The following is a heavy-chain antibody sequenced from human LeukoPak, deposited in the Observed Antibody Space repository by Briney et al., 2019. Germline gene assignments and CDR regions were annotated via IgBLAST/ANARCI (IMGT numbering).Heavy chain of an antibody. CDR1: GGSISSGGYS. CDR3: AREVAAYYYDSSGYWTFDY. Sequence: SQTLSLTCAVSGGSISSGGYSWSWIRQPPGKGLEWIGYIYHSGSTYYNPSLKSRVTISVDRSKNQFSLKLSSVTAADTAVYYCAREVAAYYYDSSGYWTFDYWGQGTLVTVSS. D-gene: IGHD3-22*01. CDR2: IYHSGST. J-gene: IGHJ4*02. V-gene: IGHV4-30-2*01.